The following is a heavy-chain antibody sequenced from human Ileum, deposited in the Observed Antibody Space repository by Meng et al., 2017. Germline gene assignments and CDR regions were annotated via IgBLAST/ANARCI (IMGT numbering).Heavy chain of an antibody. CDR2: IFYTGAT. V-gene: IGHV4-30-4*01. J-gene: IGHJ4*02. CDR3: VSERRRSYFFDY. Sequence: QVQLQESGPGLVKPSQTLSPNCTVSGGSITSGDYYWSWIRQHPGKGLEWIGYIFYTGATYSNPSLKSRVTVSLDTSKSQFSLKLSSVTAADTAIYYCVSERRRSYFFDYWGQGTLVTVSS. CDR1: GGSITSGDYY.